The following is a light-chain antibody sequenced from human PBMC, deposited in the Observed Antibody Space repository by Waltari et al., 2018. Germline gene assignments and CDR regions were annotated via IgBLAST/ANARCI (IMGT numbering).Light chain of an antibody. CDR1: QSVNGY. CDR3: QQCNDWPRGT. Sequence: ETVMTQSPATLSVSPGERATLSCRASQSVNGYLAWYQQKPGQPPRPLLYGASTRAPGFPARLTGSGSQREFTLTISSLQSEDLGIYYCQQCNDWPRGTFGQGTKVEIK. CDR2: GAS. J-gene: IGKJ1*01. V-gene: IGKV3-15*01.